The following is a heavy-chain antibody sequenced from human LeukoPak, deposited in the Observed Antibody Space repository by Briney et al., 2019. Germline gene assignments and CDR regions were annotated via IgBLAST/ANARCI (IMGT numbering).Heavy chain of an antibody. Sequence: VASVKVSCKASGGTFSSYAISWVRQAPGQGLEWMGGIIPIFGTANYAQKFQGRVTMTRDTSTSTVYMELSSLRSEDTAVYYCARRGYGSGSPDDREAFDIWGQGTMVTVSS. CDR1: GGTFSSYA. CDR2: IIPIFGTA. J-gene: IGHJ3*02. V-gene: IGHV1-69*05. CDR3: ARRGYGSGSPDDREAFDI. D-gene: IGHD3-10*01.